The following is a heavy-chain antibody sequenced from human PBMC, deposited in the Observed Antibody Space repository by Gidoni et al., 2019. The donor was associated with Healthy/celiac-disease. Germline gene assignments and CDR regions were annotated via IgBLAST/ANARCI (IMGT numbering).Heavy chain of an antibody. Sequence: QLQLQESGPGLVKPSETLSLTCTVSGGSISSSSYYWGWIRQPPGKGLEWIGSIYYSGSTYYNPSLKSRVTISVDTSKNQFSLKLSSVTAADTAVYYCAREYSSAPEAGPDWFDPWGQGTLVTVSS. D-gene: IGHD6-25*01. CDR1: GGSISSSSYY. V-gene: IGHV4-39*02. CDR2: IYYSGST. J-gene: IGHJ5*02. CDR3: AREYSSAPEAGPDWFDP.